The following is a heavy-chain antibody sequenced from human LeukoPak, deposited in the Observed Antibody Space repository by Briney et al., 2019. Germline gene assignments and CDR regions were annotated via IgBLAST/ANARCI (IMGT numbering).Heavy chain of an antibody. Sequence: SETLSLTCTVSGGSISSYYWSWIRQPPGKGLGWIGYIYYSGSTNYNPSLKSRVTISVDTSKNQFSLKLSSVTAADTAVYYCAREKRASVWSGNFDYWGQGTLVTVSS. J-gene: IGHJ4*02. CDR1: GGSISSYY. V-gene: IGHV4-59*01. CDR2: IYYSGST. CDR3: AREKRASVWSGNFDY. D-gene: IGHD3-3*01.